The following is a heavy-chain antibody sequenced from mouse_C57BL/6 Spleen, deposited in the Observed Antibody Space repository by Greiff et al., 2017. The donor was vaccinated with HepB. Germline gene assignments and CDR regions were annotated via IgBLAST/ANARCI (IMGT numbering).Heavy chain of an antibody. CDR1: GYAFSSSW. CDR2: IYPGDGDT. D-gene: IGHD2-2*01. J-gene: IGHJ4*01. V-gene: IGHV1-82*01. Sequence: QVQLKESGPELVKPGASVKISCKASGYAFSSSWMNWVKQRPGKGLEWIGRIYPGDGDTNYNGKFKGKATLTADKSSSTAYMQLSSLPSEDSAVYFCARGGYRAMDYWGQGTSVTVSS. CDR3: ARGGYRAMDY.